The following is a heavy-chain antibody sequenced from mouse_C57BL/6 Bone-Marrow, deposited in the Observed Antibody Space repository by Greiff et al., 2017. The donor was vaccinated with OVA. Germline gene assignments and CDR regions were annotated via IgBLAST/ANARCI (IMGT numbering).Heavy chain of an antibody. D-gene: IGHD4-1*01. V-gene: IGHV1-26*01. Sequence: EVQLQQSGPELVKPGASVKISCKASGYTFTDYYMNWVKQSHGKSLEWIGDINHNNGGTSYNQKFKGKATLTVDKSSSTAYMELRSLTSEDSAVYYCAREDSRETGTPYFDYWGQGTTLTVSS. CDR1: GYTFTDYY. CDR3: AREDSRETGTPYFDY. J-gene: IGHJ2*01. CDR2: INHNNGGT.